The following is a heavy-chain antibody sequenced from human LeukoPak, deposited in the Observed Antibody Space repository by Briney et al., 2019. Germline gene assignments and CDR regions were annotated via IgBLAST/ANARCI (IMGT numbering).Heavy chain of an antibody. CDR1: GFAFSSYN. CDR3: ARDLNDSSGNDY. V-gene: IGHV3-48*04. CDR2: ISDSSTTI. Sequence: GGSLRLSCAASGFAFSSYNMNWVRQAPGKGLEWVSYISDSSTTIYYADSVKGRFTISRDNAKNLLYLQMNSLRAEDTAVYYCARDLNDSSGNDYWGQGTLVTVSS. D-gene: IGHD3-22*01. J-gene: IGHJ4*02.